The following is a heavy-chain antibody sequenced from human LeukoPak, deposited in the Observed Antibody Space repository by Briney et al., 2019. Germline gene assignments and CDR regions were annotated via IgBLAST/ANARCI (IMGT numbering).Heavy chain of an antibody. CDR3: AKGAGYSSGWYLEY. J-gene: IGHJ4*02. CDR1: GFTFSSYA. Sequence: TGGSLRLSCAASGFTFSSYAMSWVRQAPGKGLEWVSAISGSGGSTYYADSVKGRFTISRDNSKNTLYLQMNSLRAEDTAVYYCAKGAGYSSGWYLEYWGQGTLVTVSS. D-gene: IGHD6-19*01. V-gene: IGHV3-23*01. CDR2: ISGSGGST.